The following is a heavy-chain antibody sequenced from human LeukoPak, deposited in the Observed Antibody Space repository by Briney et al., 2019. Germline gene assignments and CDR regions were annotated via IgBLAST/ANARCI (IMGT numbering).Heavy chain of an antibody. CDR3: ARHSYLVLVGSPPFYYMDV. J-gene: IGHJ6*03. Sequence: SETLSLTCSVSGGSITSTSYYWGRIRQPPGKGLEWIGAVFYSGKTYYDPSLKSRVLISMDTAKNQFSLNLTSVTAADTAVYYCARHSYLVLVGSPPFYYMDVWGTGTTVTISS. D-gene: IGHD2-15*01. CDR1: GGSITSTSYY. CDR2: VFYSGKT. V-gene: IGHV4-39*01.